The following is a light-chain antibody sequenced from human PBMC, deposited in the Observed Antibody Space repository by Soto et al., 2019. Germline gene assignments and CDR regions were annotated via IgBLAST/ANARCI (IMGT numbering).Light chain of an antibody. CDR2: DAS. J-gene: IGKJ2*01. Sequence: GLKISRAAVSVSTGEGSTLSCGASQSIIRNLAWYQQKPGQAPRLLIYDASTRATGIPPRFSGGGSGTEFTVTISSLQSADVAIYHCQQYDIWPLYPFAQGPKVDIK. CDR3: QQYDIWPLYP. V-gene: IGKV3-15*01. CDR1: QSIIRN.